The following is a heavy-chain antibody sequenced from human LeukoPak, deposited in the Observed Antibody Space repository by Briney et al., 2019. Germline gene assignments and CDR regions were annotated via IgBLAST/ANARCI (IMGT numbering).Heavy chain of an antibody. V-gene: IGHV1-2*04. CDR2: IHPNSGGT. CDR1: GYTFTGYY. CDR3: ARVPQAAYYYDSSGYYPAAFDY. J-gene: IGHJ4*02. Sequence: ASVKVSCKASGYTFTGYYMHWVRQAPGQGLEWMGWIHPNSGGTNYAQKFQAWVTMTRDTSISTAYMKLSRLRSDDTAVYYCARVPQAAYYYDSSGYYPAAFDYWGQGTLVTVSS. D-gene: IGHD3-22*01.